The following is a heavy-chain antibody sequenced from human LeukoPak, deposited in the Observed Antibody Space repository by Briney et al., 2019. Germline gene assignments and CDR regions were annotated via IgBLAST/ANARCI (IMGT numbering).Heavy chain of an antibody. CDR1: GYXLTELS. J-gene: IGHJ4*02. Sequence: ASVKVSCKVSGYXLTELSMHWVRQAPGKGLEWLGGFDPEDGESIYAQKFQGRVTMTEDTSTDTAYMELSSLRSEDTAVYYCATDLATVVIVTNYWGQGTLVTVSS. CDR3: ATDLATVVIVTNY. CDR2: FDPEDGES. V-gene: IGHV1-24*01. D-gene: IGHD4-23*01.